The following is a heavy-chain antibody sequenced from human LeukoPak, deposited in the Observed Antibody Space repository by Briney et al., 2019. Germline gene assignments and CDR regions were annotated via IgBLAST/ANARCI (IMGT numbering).Heavy chain of an antibody. V-gene: IGHV3-48*04. Sequence: GGSLRLSCAASGFTFSSYSMSWVRQAPGKGPEWVSYISTSSTTIYHADSVKGRFTISRDNAENSLYLQMNSLRAEDTAVYYCARRSFGYYSFDYWGQGTLVTVSS. CDR1: GFTFSSYS. D-gene: IGHD3-3*01. CDR2: ISTSSTTI. CDR3: ARRSFGYYSFDY. J-gene: IGHJ4*02.